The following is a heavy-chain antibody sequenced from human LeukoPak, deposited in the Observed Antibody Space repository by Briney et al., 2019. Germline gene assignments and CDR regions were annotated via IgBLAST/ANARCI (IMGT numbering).Heavy chain of an antibody. J-gene: IGHJ4*02. CDR1: GFTFSSYA. CDR3: AKDLIVRYFDWGLPY. V-gene: IGHV3-23*01. D-gene: IGHD3-9*01. CDR2: ISGSGGST. Sequence: AGGSLRLSCAASGFTFSSYAMSWVRQAPGKGLEWVSGISGSGGSTYYADSVKGRFTISRDNSKNTLYLQMNSLRAEDTAVYYCAKDLIVRYFDWGLPYWGQGTLVTVSS.